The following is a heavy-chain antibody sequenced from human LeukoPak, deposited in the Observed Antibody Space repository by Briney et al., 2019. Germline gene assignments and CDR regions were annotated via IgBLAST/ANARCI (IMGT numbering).Heavy chain of an antibody. CDR3: ARDKVDYYGSGSERVPNKYGMDV. CDR1: GYTFTGYY. J-gene: IGHJ6*02. CDR2: ISAYNGNT. Sequence: GVSVKVSCKASGYTFTGYYMHWVRQAPGQGLEWMGWISAYNGNTNYAQKLQGRVTMTTDTSTSTAYMELRSLRSDDTAVYYCARDKVDYYGSGSERVPNKYGMDVWGQGTTVTVSS. V-gene: IGHV1-18*04. D-gene: IGHD3-10*01.